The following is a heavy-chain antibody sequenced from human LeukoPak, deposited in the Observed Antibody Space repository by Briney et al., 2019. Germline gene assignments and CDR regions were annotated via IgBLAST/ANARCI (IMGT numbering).Heavy chain of an antibody. V-gene: IGHV4-30-2*01. CDR2: IYHSGST. J-gene: IGHJ4*02. CDR1: GGSISSGGYS. D-gene: IGHD5-12*01. CDR3: ARQYSGYDAFDY. Sequence: SQTLSLTCAVSGGSISSGGYSWSWTRQPPGKGLEWIGYIYHSGSTYYNPSRKSRVTISVDRSKNQFSLKLSSVTAADTAVYYCARQYSGYDAFDYWGQGTLVTVSS.